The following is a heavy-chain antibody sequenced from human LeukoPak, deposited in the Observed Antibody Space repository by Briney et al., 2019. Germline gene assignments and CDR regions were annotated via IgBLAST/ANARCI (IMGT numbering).Heavy chain of an antibody. V-gene: IGHV3-23*01. J-gene: IGHJ4*02. CDR3: ARRSGYYYFDY. D-gene: IGHD3-3*01. CDR1: GFTLNNYA. Sequence: PGGSLRLSCAASGFTLNNYAMSWVRHAPGKGLERVSAISGSGGSTYYADSVKGRFTISRDNSKNTLHLQMNSLRAEDTAVYYCARRSGYYYFDYWGQGTLVTVSS. CDR2: ISGSGGST.